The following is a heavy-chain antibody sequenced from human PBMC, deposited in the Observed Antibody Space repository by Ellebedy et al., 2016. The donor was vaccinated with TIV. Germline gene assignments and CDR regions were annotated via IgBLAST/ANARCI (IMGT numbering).Heavy chain of an antibody. CDR3: ARDPPQRAHPLDI. Sequence: PGGSLRLSCTASGFTFRNYHIHWVRQAPGKGLEWVAFISYDGRNRYYGDSVKGRFTISRDNSKDTLYLQMDSLRGEDTAVYYCARDPPQRAHPLDIWGQGTTVTVSS. V-gene: IGHV3-30*03. J-gene: IGHJ6*02. D-gene: IGHD3-22*01. CDR2: ISYDGRNR. CDR1: GFTFRNYH.